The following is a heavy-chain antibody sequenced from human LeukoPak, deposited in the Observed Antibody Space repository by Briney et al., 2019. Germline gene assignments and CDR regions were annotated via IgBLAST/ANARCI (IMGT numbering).Heavy chain of an antibody. D-gene: IGHD1-26*01. CDR2: ISYDGSNK. CDR1: GFTFSGYA. V-gene: IGHV3-30-3*01. Sequence: GRSLRLSCAASGFTFSGYALHWVRQAPDKGLEWVAVISYDGSNKYYADSVKGRFTISRGSSKNTLFLQMNTLRAEDTAIYYCAKDRTVGASYWYFDLWGRGTLVTVSS. CDR3: AKDRTVGASYWYFDL. J-gene: IGHJ2*01.